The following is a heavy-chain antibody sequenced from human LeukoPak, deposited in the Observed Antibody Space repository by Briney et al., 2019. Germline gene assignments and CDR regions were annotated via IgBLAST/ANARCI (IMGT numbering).Heavy chain of an antibody. D-gene: IGHD6-19*01. J-gene: IGHJ4*02. Sequence: PGGSLRLSCVVSGFTFSESWMSWVHQAPGKGLGWVASLNLDGSDKYYVDSVKGRFTISRDNAKNSLYLQMDSLRVEDTAVYYCAKDRGSGYLDYWGQGTLVTVSS. CDR3: AKDRGSGYLDY. V-gene: IGHV3-7*01. CDR2: LNLDGSDK. CDR1: GFTFSESW.